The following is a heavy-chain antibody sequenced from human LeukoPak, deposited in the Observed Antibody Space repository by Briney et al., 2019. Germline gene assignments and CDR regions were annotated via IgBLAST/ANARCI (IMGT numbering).Heavy chain of an antibody. CDR3: ARGYFDWLFYY. Sequence: GGSLRLSCAASGFTFSDCSMNWVRQAPGKGLEWVSSISSSSSYIFYADSVKGRFTISRDNAKNSLYLQMNSLRAEDTAVYFCARGYFDWLFYYWGQGTLVTVSS. D-gene: IGHD3-9*01. V-gene: IGHV3-21*01. CDR1: GFTFSDCS. J-gene: IGHJ4*02. CDR2: ISSSSSYI.